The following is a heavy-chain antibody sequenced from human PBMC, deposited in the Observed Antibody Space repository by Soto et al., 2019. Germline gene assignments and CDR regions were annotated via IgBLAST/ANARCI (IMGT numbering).Heavy chain of an antibody. V-gene: IGHV1-18*04. J-gene: IGHJ4*02. CDR1: GYNLSTYT. CDR2: ISAKNGNT. D-gene: IGHD2-2*03. CDR3: ASGYCDHFFDF. Sequence: QVHLVQSGGEVKKPGASVIVSCKPSGYNLSTYTINWVRQAPGNRLEWIGWISAKNGNTDYPRKFQGRVTVTMDTSTTIFYVEVMNLISDDTAVYYCASGYCDHFFDFWVQGTLVTVSS.